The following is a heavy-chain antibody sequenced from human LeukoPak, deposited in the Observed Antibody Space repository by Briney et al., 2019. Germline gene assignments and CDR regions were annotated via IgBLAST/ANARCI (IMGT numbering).Heavy chain of an antibody. D-gene: IGHD6-6*01. J-gene: IGHJ3*02. V-gene: IGHV3-73*01. CDR3: TTYSRSIDAFDI. CDR2: IRDKANSYAT. Sequence: GGSLRLSCAASGFTFSDSSMDWVRQASGKGLEWVGRIRDKANSYATGYAASVKGRFTISRDDSKNTAYLQMNSLKTEDTAVYYCTTYSRSIDAFDIWGQGTMVTVSS. CDR1: GFTFSDSS.